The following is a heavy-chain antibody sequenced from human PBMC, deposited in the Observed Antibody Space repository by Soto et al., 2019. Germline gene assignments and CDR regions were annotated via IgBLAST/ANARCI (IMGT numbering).Heavy chain of an antibody. CDR1: GFTVSSNY. J-gene: IGHJ4*02. D-gene: IGHD6-13*01. CDR2: IYSGGST. V-gene: IGHV3-53*01. CDR3: AREGIAAAADLGYYAY. Sequence: GGSLRLSCAASGFTVSSNYMSWVRQAPGKGLEWVSVIYSGGSTYYADSVKGRFTISRDNSKNTLYLQMNSLRAEDTAVYYCAREGIAAAADLGYYAYWGQGTLVTVSS.